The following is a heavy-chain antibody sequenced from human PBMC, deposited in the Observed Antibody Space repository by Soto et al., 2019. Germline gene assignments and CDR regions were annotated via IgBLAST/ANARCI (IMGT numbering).Heavy chain of an antibody. Sequence: PGGSLRLSCEASGFTFSSCGMHWVRQAPGKGLEWVAVIWYDGSNKYYADSVKGRFTISRDNSKNTLYLQMNSLRAEDTAVYYCARGEVRGYSYGSRLDYWGQGTLVTVSS. V-gene: IGHV3-33*01. D-gene: IGHD5-18*01. J-gene: IGHJ4*02. CDR3: ARGEVRGYSYGSRLDY. CDR1: GFTFSSCG. CDR2: IWYDGSNK.